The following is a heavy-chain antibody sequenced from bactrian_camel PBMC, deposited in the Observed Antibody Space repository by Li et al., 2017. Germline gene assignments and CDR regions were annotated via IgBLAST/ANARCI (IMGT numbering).Heavy chain of an antibody. CDR3: AASLATITTMFRCPDDFGY. Sequence: HVQLVESGGGSVQAGGSLKLSCSYSGDTTTNDCMGWFLKDSGPGRVGIASIWSGGRDTHYSPAAKGRFTISKDNAKNTLYLQMNSLKPEDAAMYYCAASLATITTMFRCPDDFGYWGQGTQVTVS. CDR1: GDTTTNDC. V-gene: IGHV3S6*01. D-gene: IGHD4*01. CDR2: IWSGGRDT. J-gene: IGHJ6*01.